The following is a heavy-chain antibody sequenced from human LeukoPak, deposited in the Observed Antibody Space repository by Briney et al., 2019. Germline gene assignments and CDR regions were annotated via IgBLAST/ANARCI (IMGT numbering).Heavy chain of an antibody. CDR2: ISSSGSTI. J-gene: IGHJ4*02. V-gene: IGHV3-48*03. Sequence: GGSLRLSCAASGFTFSSYEMNWVRQAPGKGLEWVSYISSSGSTIYYADSVKGRFTISRDNAKNSLYLQMNTLRVEDTAVYYCVRRYMATSAEDFDYWGQGTLVTV. CDR1: GFTFSSYE. CDR3: VRRYMATSAEDFDY. D-gene: IGHD3-16*02.